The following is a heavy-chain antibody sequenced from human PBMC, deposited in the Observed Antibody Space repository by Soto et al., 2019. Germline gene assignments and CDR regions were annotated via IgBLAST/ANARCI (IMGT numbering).Heavy chain of an antibody. D-gene: IGHD1-1*01. V-gene: IGHV1-18*01. CDR3: ARRRYGDY. CDR1: GYAFTTYG. CDR2: ISAHNGNK. Sequence: QVHLVRSGAEVKKPGASVKVSCKGSGYAFTTYGITWVRQATGQGLVWMGWISAHNGNKNYAQKLQGRVTMTRDTSTRTAYKELRSPSSDDTAVYYYARRRYGDYWGQGAMVTVSS. J-gene: IGHJ4*02.